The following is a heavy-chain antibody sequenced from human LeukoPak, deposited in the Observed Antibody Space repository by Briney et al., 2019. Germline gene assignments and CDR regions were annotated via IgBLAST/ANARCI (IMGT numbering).Heavy chain of an antibody. CDR1: GYTFRSYG. V-gene: IGHV3-33*01. CDR2: IWSDGSEK. J-gene: IGHJ5*02. CDR3: ARSDSGSYFP. D-gene: IGHD1-26*01. Sequence: GGSLRLSCVASGYTFRSYGMHWVRQSPGKGLEWVAIIWSDGSEKYYVDSVKGRFTVSRDNSKNTLYLQMNSLRAEDTAVYYCARSDSGSYFPWGQGTLVTVSS.